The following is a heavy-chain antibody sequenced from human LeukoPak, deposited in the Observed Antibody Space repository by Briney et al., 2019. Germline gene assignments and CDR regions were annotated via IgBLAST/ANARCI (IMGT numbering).Heavy chain of an antibody. V-gene: IGHV1-8*03. CDR3: ARGWFGELYGYYYYYMDV. CDR2: MNPNSGNT. Sequence: ASVKVSCKASGYTFTSYYMHWVRQATGQGLEWMGWMNPNSGNTGYAQKFQGRVTITRNTSISTAYMELSSLRSEDTAVYYCARGWFGELYGYYYYYMDVWGKGTTVTVSS. D-gene: IGHD3-10*01. J-gene: IGHJ6*03. CDR1: GYTFTSYY.